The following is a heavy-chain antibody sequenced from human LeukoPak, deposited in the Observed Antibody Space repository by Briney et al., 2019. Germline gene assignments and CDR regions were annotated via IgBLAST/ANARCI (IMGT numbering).Heavy chain of an antibody. CDR3: ARDKGVWSGDFDY. CDR2: INPNSGGT. CDR1: GYTFTGYY. V-gene: IGHV1-2*02. Sequence: GASVTVSCKASGYTFTGYYMHWVRQAPGQGLEWMGWINPNSGGTNYAQKFQGRVTMTRDTSISTAYMELSRLRSDDTAVYYCARDKGVWSGDFDYWGQGTLVTVSS. J-gene: IGHJ4*02. D-gene: IGHD3-3*01.